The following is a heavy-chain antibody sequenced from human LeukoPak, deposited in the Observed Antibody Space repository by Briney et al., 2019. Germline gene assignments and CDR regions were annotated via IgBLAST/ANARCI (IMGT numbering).Heavy chain of an antibody. V-gene: IGHV4-59*01. CDR3: ARKLSGDY. J-gene: IGHJ4*02. Sequence: PSETLSLTCTVSGGSISSYYWSWIRQPPGKGLEWIGYIYYSGSTNYNPSLKSRVTISVDTSKNQFSLKLSSVTAADTAVYYCARKLSGDYWGQGTLVTVSS. D-gene: IGHD5-12*01. CDR2: IYYSGST. CDR1: GGSISSYY.